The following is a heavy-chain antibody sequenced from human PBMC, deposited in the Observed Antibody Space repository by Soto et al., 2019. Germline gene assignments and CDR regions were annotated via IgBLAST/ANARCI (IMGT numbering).Heavy chain of an antibody. CDR2: IKQDGSEN. CDR3: ARDFEGSCGYGHLDY. CDR1: GFTFSSYW. Sequence: GGSLRLSCAASGFTFSSYWMSWVRQAPGKGLEWVANIKQDGSENYYVDSVRGRFTISRDNAKNSLYLQMNSLRAEDTAVYYCARDFEGSCGYGHLDYWGQGTLVTVSS. V-gene: IGHV3-7*03. D-gene: IGHD5-18*01. J-gene: IGHJ4*02.